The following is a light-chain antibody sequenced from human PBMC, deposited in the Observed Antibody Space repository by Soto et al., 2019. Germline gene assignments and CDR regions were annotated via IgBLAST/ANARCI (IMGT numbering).Light chain of an antibody. Sequence: QSALTQPRSVSGSPGQSVTISCTGTSSDVGGYNYVSWYQQHPGKAPKLMIYDVSKRPSGVPDRFSGSKSGNTASLTISGLQAEDEADYYCCSYAGSYTHVFGTGTKLPVL. CDR1: SSDVGGYNY. CDR3: CSYAGSYTHV. CDR2: DVS. J-gene: IGLJ1*01. V-gene: IGLV2-11*01.